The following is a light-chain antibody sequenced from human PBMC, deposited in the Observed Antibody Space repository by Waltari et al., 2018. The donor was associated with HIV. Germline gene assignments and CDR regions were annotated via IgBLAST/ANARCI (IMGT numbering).Light chain of an antibody. V-gene: IGLV1-51*01. Sequence: QSVLTQPPSVSAAPGQKVTISCSGSTSHIGNNYVFWYQQLPGTVPKLLIYDNNDRPSGIPDRFPGSKSGTSATLGITGLQTGDEADYYCGTWDTSLNAGVFGGGTKLTVL. CDR1: TSHIGNNY. CDR2: DNN. CDR3: GTWDTSLNAGV. J-gene: IGLJ2*01.